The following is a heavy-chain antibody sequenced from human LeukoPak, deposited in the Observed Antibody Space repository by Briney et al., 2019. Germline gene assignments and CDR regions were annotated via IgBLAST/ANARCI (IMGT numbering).Heavy chain of an antibody. J-gene: IGHJ4*01. CDR1: GFTFIAYG. CDR3: TRELPREVTLDY. D-gene: IGHD2-21*02. CDR2: INPDGTST. Sequence: PGGSLRLSCAASGFTFIAYGMQWVRQAPGKGLVWVSRINPDGTSTSYADSVKGRFTVSRDNAKNTLYLQVNSLRAEDTAVYFCTRELPREVTLDYWGRGTLVTVSS. V-gene: IGHV3-74*01.